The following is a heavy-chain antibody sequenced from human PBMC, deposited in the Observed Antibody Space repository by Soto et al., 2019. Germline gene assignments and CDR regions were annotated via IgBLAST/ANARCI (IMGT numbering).Heavy chain of an antibody. Sequence: ASVKVSCKASGYTFTSYGISWVRQAPGQGLEWMGWISAYNGNTNYAQKLQGRVTMTTDTSTSTAYMELRSLRSDDTAVYYCARANDFWSGQHYMDVWGKGTTVTVSS. CDR1: GYTFTSYG. CDR2: ISAYNGNT. D-gene: IGHD3-3*01. CDR3: ARANDFWSGQHYMDV. V-gene: IGHV1-18*01. J-gene: IGHJ6*03.